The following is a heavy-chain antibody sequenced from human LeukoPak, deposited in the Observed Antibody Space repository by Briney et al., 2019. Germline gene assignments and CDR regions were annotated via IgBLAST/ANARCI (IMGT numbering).Heavy chain of an antibody. Sequence: GGSLRLSCAASGFTVSSNYMSWVRQAPGKGLEWVSVIYSGGSTYYADSVKGRFTISRDNSKNTLYLQMNSLRAEDTAVYYCARDLEGSYYFDYWGQGTLVTVSS. D-gene: IGHD1-26*01. CDR1: GFTVSSNY. V-gene: IGHV3-53*01. CDR3: ARDLEGSYYFDY. CDR2: IYSGGST. J-gene: IGHJ4*02.